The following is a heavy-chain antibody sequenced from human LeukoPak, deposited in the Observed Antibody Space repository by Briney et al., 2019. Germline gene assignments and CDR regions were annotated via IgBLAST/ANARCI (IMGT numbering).Heavy chain of an antibody. CDR3: ARDMAPLGAFDI. D-gene: IGHD3-16*02. J-gene: IGHJ3*02. V-gene: IGHV4-59*01. Sequence: PAETLSLTCTVFGGSLSTYYWNWIRQTPGKGLEWIGYIYNIGRTNYNPSLRSRVTMSIDTSKDQFSLTVRSVTPADTAIYYCARDMAPLGAFDIWGQGTMVTVSS. CDR2: IYNIGRT. CDR1: GGSLSTYY.